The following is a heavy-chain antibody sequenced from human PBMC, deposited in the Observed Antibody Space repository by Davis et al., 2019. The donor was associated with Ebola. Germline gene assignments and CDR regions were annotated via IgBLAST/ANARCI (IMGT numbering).Heavy chain of an antibody. CDR1: GFTFSYAW. J-gene: IGHJ4*02. CDR3: NTGTRNKVDRGY. CDR2: IKSNTDGGTI. D-gene: IGHD5-12*01. Sequence: GESLKISCAASGFTFSYAWMSWVRQAPGKGLEWVGRIKSNTDGGTIDYAAPVKGRFTISRDDSKNTLYLQMNSLKTEDTALYYCNTGTRNKVDRGYWGQGTLVTVSS. V-gene: IGHV3-15*01.